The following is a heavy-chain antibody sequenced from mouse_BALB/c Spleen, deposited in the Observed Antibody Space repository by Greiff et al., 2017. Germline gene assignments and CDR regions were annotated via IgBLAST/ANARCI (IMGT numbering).Heavy chain of an antibody. J-gene: IGHJ4*01. CDR3: ASFTGYAMDY. CDR1: GYAFSRYW. D-gene: IGHD1-1*01. V-gene: IGHV1-80*01. Sequence: VHLVESGAELVRPGSSVKISCKASGYAFSRYWMNWVKQRPGQGLEWIGQIYPGDGDTNYNGKFKGKATLTADKSSSTAYMQLSSLTSEDSAVYFCASFTGYAMDYWGQGTSVTVSS. CDR2: IYPGDGDT.